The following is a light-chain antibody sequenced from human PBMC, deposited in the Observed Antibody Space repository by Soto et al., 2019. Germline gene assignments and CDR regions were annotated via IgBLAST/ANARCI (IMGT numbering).Light chain of an antibody. CDR2: AAS. CDR3: HQTYDNPWT. CDR1: QSISVY. V-gene: IGKV1-39*01. J-gene: IGKJ1*01. Sequence: DIQMTQSPPCLSASVGDRVTITCRASQSISVYLNWYQVKPGRAPKLLIHAASNLQTGVPSSFSGSGSGTDFTLTISSLQPEDFATYFCHQTYDNPWTFGQGTEVEVK.